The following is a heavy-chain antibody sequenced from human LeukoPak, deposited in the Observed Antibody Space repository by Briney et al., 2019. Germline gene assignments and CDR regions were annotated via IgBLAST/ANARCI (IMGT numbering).Heavy chain of an antibody. V-gene: IGHV3-23*01. CDR1: GFTFSSYA. CDR2: ISGSGGST. J-gene: IGHJ4*02. Sequence: PGGSLRLSCAASGFTFSSYAMSWVRQAPGKGLEWVSAISGSGGSTYYADSVKGRFTISRDNSKNTLYLQMNSLRAEDTAVYSCAKDPGLLWFGESQYFDYWGQGTLVTVSS. D-gene: IGHD3-10*01. CDR3: AKDPGLLWFGESQYFDY.